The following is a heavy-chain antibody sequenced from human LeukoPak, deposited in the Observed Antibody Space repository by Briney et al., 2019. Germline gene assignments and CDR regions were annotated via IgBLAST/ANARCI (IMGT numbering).Heavy chain of an antibody. CDR2: ISGSGGRT. CDR1: GFTFSNYV. Sequence: QAGGSLILSCAASGFTFSNYVMSWVRQGPGKGVEWVSGISGSGGRTYNADSVKGRFTISRDNSKNTLYLQMNSLTVEDTAEYFCAKRGLYSINWYGFDYWGQGTLVTVSS. V-gene: IGHV3-23*01. D-gene: IGHD6-13*01. J-gene: IGHJ4*02. CDR3: AKRGLYSINWYGFDY.